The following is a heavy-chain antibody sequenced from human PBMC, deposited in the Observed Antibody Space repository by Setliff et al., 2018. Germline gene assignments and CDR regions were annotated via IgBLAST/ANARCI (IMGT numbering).Heavy chain of an antibody. CDR1: GYTFTDYY. D-gene: IGHD3-16*01. V-gene: IGHV1-69-2*01. Sequence: ASVKVSCKASGYTFTDYYMHWVQQAPGKGLEWMGRVDPEDGETIYAEKFQGRVTITADTSTGTAYMELSSLRSEDTAVYYCARDDYGFWGQGTLVTVSS. CDR2: VDPEDGET. J-gene: IGHJ4*02. CDR3: ARDDYGF.